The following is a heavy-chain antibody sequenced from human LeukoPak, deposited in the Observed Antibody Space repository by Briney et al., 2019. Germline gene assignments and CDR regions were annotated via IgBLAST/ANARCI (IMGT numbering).Heavy chain of an antibody. J-gene: IGHJ6*02. CDR3: ARVEVPAARFRYYYYGMDV. CDR2: IYYSGST. V-gene: IGHV4-59*01. CDR1: GGSFSGYY. Sequence: PSETLSLTCAVYGGSFSGYYWSWIRQPPGKGLEWIGYIYYSGSTNYNPSLKSRVTISVDTSKNQFSLKLSSVTAADTAVYYCARVEVPAARFRYYYYGMDVWGQGTTVTVSS. D-gene: IGHD2-2*01.